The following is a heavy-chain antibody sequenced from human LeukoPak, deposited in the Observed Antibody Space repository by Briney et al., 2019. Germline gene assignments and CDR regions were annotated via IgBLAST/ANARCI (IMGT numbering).Heavy chain of an antibody. CDR2: INHSGST. CDR1: GGSFSGYY. D-gene: IGHD3-16*01. V-gene: IGHV4-34*01. Sequence: PSETLSLTCAVYGGSFSGYYWSWIRQPPGKGLEWIGEINHSGSTNYNPSLKSRVTISVDTSKNQFSLKLSSVTAADTAVYYCARVLITFGGVTIFDYWGQGTLVTVSS. CDR3: ARVLITFGGVTIFDY. J-gene: IGHJ4*02.